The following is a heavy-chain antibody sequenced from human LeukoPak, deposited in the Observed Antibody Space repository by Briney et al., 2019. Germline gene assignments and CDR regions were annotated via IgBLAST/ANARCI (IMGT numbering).Heavy chain of an antibody. D-gene: IGHD3-3*01. CDR2: IIPIFGTA. Sequence: SVTVSCKASGGTFSKYTISWVRQRPGQGLEWMGGIIPIFGTANYAQKFQGRVTITADESTSTAYMELSSLRSEDTAVYYCAREGTLESGYFDYWGQGTLVTVSS. V-gene: IGHV1-69*13. CDR3: AREGTLESGYFDY. J-gene: IGHJ4*02. CDR1: GGTFSKYT.